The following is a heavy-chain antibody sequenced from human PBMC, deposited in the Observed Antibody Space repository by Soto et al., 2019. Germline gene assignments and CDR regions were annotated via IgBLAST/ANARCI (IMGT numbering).Heavy chain of an antibody. CDR3: ARSIVTHYYYYMDV. V-gene: IGHV4-59*08. CDR2: IYYSGST. D-gene: IGHD2-15*01. Sequence: QVQLQESGPGLVKPSETLSLTCTVSGGSISSYYWSWIRQPPGKGLEWIGYIYYSGSTNYNPSLKSRVTISVDTSKNQFSLKLSSVTAADTAVYYCARSIVTHYYYYMDVWGKGTTVTVSS. CDR1: GGSISSYY. J-gene: IGHJ6*03.